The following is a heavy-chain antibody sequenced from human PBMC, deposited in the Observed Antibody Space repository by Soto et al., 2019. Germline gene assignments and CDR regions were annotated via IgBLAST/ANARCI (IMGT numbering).Heavy chain of an antibody. CDR1: GGTFSSYA. CDR3: ANSGLGEFPNRNYYSGREV. V-gene: IGHV1-69*13. D-gene: IGHD3-16*01. Sequence: SGKVSCKASGGTFSSYAISWVRQAPGQGLEWMGGIIPIFGTANYAQKFQGRVTITADESTSTAYMELSSLRSEDTAVYYCANSGLGEFPNRNYYSGREVGGQGTRVTV. J-gene: IGHJ6*02. CDR2: IIPIFGTA.